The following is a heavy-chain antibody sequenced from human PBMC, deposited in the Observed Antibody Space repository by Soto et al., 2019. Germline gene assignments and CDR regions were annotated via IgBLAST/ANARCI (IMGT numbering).Heavy chain of an antibody. CDR3: ARAGLVGATPAFDI. CDR1: GYTFTGYY. Sequence: ASVKVSCKASGYTFTGYYMHWVRQAPGQGLEWMGWINPNSGGTNYAQKFQGWVTMTRDTSISTAYMELSRLRSDDTAVYYCARAGLVGATPAFDIWGQGTMVTVSS. V-gene: IGHV1-2*04. CDR2: INPNSGGT. D-gene: IGHD1-26*01. J-gene: IGHJ3*02.